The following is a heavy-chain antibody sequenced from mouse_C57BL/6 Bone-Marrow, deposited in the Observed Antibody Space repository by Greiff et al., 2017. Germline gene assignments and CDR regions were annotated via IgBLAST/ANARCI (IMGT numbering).Heavy chain of an antibody. CDR3: ARSSAAQATVAY. D-gene: IGHD3-2*02. CDR2: INPYNGGT. Sequence: EVQLQESGPVLVKPGASVKMSCKASGYTFTDYYMNWVKQSHGKSLEWIGVINPYNGGTSYNQKFKGKATLTVDKSSSTAYMELNSLTSEDSAVYYCARSSAAQATVAYWGQGTLVTVSA. J-gene: IGHJ3*01. CDR1: GYTFTDYY. V-gene: IGHV1-19*01.